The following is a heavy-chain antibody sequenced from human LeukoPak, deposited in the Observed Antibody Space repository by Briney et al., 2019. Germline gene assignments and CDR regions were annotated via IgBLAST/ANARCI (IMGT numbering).Heavy chain of an antibody. Sequence: PSQTLSLTCTVSSGSISSGSYYWSWIRQPAGKGLEWIGRIYTSGSTNYNPSLKSRVTISVDTSKNQFSLKLSSVTAADTAVYYCASTSGWYLDGGYFDYWGQGTLVTVSS. V-gene: IGHV4-61*02. CDR1: SGSISSGSYY. CDR3: ASTSGWYLDGGYFDY. CDR2: IYTSGST. J-gene: IGHJ4*02. D-gene: IGHD6-19*01.